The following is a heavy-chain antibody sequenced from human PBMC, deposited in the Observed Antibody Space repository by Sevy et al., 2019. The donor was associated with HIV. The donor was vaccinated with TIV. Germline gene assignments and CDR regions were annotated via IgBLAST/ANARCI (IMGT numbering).Heavy chain of an antibody. V-gene: IGHV3-7*01. CDR2: IKQDGSEK. D-gene: IGHD3-22*01. CDR3: ARDTSASYYDSSGYYPPRLGAFDI. CDR1: GFTFSSYW. J-gene: IGHJ3*02. Sequence: GGSLRLSCAASGFTFSSYWMSWVRQAPGKGLEWVANIKQDGSEKYYVDSVKGRFTISRDNAKNSLYLEMNSLRAEDKAVYYCARDTSASYYDSSGYYPPRLGAFDIWGQGTMVTVSS.